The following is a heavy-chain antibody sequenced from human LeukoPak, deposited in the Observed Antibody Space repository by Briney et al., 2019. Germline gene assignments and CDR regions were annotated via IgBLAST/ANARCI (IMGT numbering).Heavy chain of an antibody. V-gene: IGHV4-34*01. J-gene: IGHJ4*02. CDR1: GGSFSGYS. D-gene: IGHD3-10*01. Sequence: SGTLSLTCAVSGGSFSGYSWSWIRQPPGKGLEWIGEINHSGSTNYSPSLKSRVTTSVDTSKNQFSPKLSSVTAADAAVYYGARSPRGGSGSYDYWGQGTLVTVSS. CDR2: INHSGST. CDR3: ARSPRGGSGSYDY.